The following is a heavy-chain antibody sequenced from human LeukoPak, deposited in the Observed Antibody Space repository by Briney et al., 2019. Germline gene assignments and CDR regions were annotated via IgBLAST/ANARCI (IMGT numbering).Heavy chain of an antibody. CDR1: GFSFSGHW. CDR2: ISPTGSAT. V-gene: IGHV3-74*01. D-gene: IGHD6-6*01. Sequence: GGSLRLSCTASGFSFSGHWMHWARHLPGKGLVWVSRISPTGSATSYADSVKGRFTVSRDNAKNTLYLQVNNLRAEDTAVYYCARGPNSNWSGLDFWGQGTLLTVSS. J-gene: IGHJ4*02. CDR3: ARGPNSNWSGLDF.